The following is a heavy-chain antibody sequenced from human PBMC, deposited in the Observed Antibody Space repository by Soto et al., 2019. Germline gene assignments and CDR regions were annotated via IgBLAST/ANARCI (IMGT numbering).Heavy chain of an antibody. J-gene: IGHJ6*02. CDR3: ARESTYDFWSGSNYYGMDV. CDR2: IKQDGSEK. D-gene: IGHD3-3*01. Sequence: CLRLSCAASGFTFSSYWMSWVRQAPGKGLEWVANIKQDGSEKYYVDSVKGRFTISRDNAKNSLYLQMNSLRAEDTAVYYCARESTYDFWSGSNYYGMDVWGQGTTVTVSS. V-gene: IGHV3-7*03. CDR1: GFTFSSYW.